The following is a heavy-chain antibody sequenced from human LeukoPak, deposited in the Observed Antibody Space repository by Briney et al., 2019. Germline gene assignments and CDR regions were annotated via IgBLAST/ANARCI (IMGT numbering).Heavy chain of an antibody. CDR2: IIPIFGTA. CDR1: GGTFSSYA. J-gene: IGHJ6*03. V-gene: IGHV1-69*05. D-gene: IGHD5-18*01. CDR3: AAHVDTAMARALYYYYYMDV. Sequence: SVKVSCKASGGTFSSYAISWVRQAPGQGLEWMGGIIPIFGTANYAQKFQGRVTITTDESTGTAYMELSSLRSEDTAVYYCAAHVDTAMARALYYYYYMDVWGKGTRSPSP.